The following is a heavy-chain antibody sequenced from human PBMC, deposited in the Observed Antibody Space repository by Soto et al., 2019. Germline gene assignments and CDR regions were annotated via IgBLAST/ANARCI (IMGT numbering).Heavy chain of an antibody. V-gene: IGHV3-21*01. J-gene: IGHJ4*02. CDR3: ARVKLGYCISTSCYHDY. D-gene: IGHD2-2*01. CDR2: ISSSSGYI. Sequence: EVQLVESGGGLVKPGGSLRLSCAASGFTFSSYSMNWVRQAPGKGLEWVSSISSSSGYIYYADSVKGRFTISRDNAXNXXYLQMNSLRAEDTAVYYCARVKLGYCISTSCYHDYWGQGTLVTVSS. CDR1: GFTFSSYS.